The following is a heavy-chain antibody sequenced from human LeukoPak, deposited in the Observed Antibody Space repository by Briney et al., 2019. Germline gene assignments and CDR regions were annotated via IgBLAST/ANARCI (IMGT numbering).Heavy chain of an antibody. V-gene: IGHV3-23*01. D-gene: IGHD3-16*02. CDR3: VRDIELST. J-gene: IGHJ3*01. CDR2: INFSGGNT. Sequence: GGPLRLSCVASGFTFSDSAMTWVRQAPGKGLEWVSLINFSGGNTYYADSVKGRFTISRDNSKDTLYLQMNSLRAEDTAIYYCVRDIELSTWGLGTMVIVSS. CDR1: GFTFSDSA.